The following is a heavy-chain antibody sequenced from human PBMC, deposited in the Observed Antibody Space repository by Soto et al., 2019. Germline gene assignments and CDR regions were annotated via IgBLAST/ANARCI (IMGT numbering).Heavy chain of an antibody. CDR1: GSTLTGSN. V-gene: IGHV1-2*04. Sequence: QVQLVQSGVEWKKPGPSWKVSCRPPGSTLTGSNMHGVRKPPGQGLEGMGWINPNSGGTNYAQKFQGWVTMTRDTSISTAYMELSRLRSDDTAMYYCARGGSGYDFLDYWGQGTLVTVSS. CDR2: INPNSGGT. D-gene: IGHD5-12*01. CDR3: ARGGSGYDFLDY. J-gene: IGHJ4*02.